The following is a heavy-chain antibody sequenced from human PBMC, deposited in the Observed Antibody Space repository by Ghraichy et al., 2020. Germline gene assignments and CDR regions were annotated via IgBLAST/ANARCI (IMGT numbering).Heavy chain of an antibody. V-gene: IGHV3-7*01. CDR2: VKENGGEK. D-gene: IGHD6-19*01. J-gene: IGHJ6*02. CDR1: GFTFTNYW. CDR3: VRSIAVAGGTYRYQYGMDV. Sequence: LSLTCVASGFTFTNYWMGWVRQAPGKGLEWLVNVKENGGEKHYVDSVKGRFTISRDNAKNSLDLELINLTADDSAVYYCVRSIAVAGGTYRYQYGMDVWGQGTTVTVSS.